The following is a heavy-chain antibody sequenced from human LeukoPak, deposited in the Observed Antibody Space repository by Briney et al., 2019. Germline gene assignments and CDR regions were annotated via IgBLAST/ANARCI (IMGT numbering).Heavy chain of an antibody. Sequence: GGSLRLSCAASGFTFSIYAMSWVRLSPGKGLQWVSSITESGSGTYYGDSVKGRFTISRDNSKNTLYLQMNSLRAEDTAVYYCAKRPYIGGAASARNYYYFDYWGQGTLVTVSS. CDR3: AKRPYIGGAASARNYYYFDY. D-gene: IGHD1-7*01. J-gene: IGHJ4*02. CDR1: GFTFSIYA. CDR2: ITESGSGT. V-gene: IGHV3-23*01.